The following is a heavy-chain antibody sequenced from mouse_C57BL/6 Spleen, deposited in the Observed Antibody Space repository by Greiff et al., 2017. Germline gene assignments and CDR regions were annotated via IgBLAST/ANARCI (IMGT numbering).Heavy chain of an antibody. CDR3: TTRQLVTTVVAPYFDY. CDR2: IDPENGDT. J-gene: IGHJ2*01. CDR1: GFNIKDDY. D-gene: IGHD1-1*01. Sequence: VQLQQSGAELVRPGASVKLSCTASGFNIKDDYMHWVKQRPEQGLEWIGWIDPENGDTEYASKFQGKATITADTSSNTAYLQLSSLTSEDTAVYYCTTRQLVTTVVAPYFDYWGQGTTLTVSS. V-gene: IGHV14-4*01.